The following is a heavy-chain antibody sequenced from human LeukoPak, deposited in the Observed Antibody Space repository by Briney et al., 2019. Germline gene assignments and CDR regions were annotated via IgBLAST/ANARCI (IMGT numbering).Heavy chain of an antibody. V-gene: IGHV3-23*01. J-gene: IGHJ4*02. CDR2: ISGSGGST. D-gene: IGHD3-22*01. Sequence: PGGSLRLSCAASGFTFSSYAMSWVRQAPGKGLEWVSAISGSGGSTYYADSVKGRFTISRDNSKNTLYLQMNSLRAEDTAVYYCARGLYDAYYDSSEDFDYWGQGTLVTVSS. CDR3: ARGLYDAYYDSSEDFDY. CDR1: GFTFSSYA.